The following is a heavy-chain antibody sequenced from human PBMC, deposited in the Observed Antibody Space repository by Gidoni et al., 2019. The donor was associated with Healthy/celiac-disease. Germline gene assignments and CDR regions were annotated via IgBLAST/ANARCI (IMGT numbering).Heavy chain of an antibody. V-gene: IGHV4-59*01. J-gene: IGHJ6*03. D-gene: IGHD5-12*01. Sequence: QVQLQESGPGLVKPSETLSLTCTVSGCSISSYYWSWIRQPPGKGLEWIGYIYYSGSTNYNPSLKSRVTISVDTSKNQFSLKLSSVTAADTAVYYCARSVGVATIYYYYYYMDVWGKGTTVTVSS. CDR1: GCSISSYY. CDR3: ARSVGVATIYYYYYYMDV. CDR2: IYYSGST.